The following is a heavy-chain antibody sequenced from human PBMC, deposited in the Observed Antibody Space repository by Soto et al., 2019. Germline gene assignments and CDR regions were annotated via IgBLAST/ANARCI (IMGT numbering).Heavy chain of an antibody. CDR3: AKIPHSSSWYLDAFDI. V-gene: IGHV3-23*01. CDR1: GFTFSSYA. Sequence: EVQLLESGGGLVQPGGSLRLSCAASGFTFSSYAMSWVRQAPGKGLEWVSAISGSGGSTYYADSVKCRFTISRDNSKNTLYLQMTSLRAEDTAVYYCAKIPHSSSWYLDAFDIWGQGTMVTVSS. CDR2: ISGSGGST. D-gene: IGHD6-13*01. J-gene: IGHJ3*02.